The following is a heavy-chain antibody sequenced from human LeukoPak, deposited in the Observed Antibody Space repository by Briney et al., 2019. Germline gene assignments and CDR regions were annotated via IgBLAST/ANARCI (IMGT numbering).Heavy chain of an antibody. CDR1: GYTFTSYY. Sequence: PLASVKVSCKASGYTFTSYYMHWVRQAPGQRLEWMGIINPSGGSTSYAQKFQGRVTMTRDTSTSTVYMELSSLRSEDTAVYYCARGHPLGATYDAFDIWGQGTMVTVSS. D-gene: IGHD4/OR15-4a*01. CDR3: ARGHPLGATYDAFDI. CDR2: INPSGGST. V-gene: IGHV1-46*01. J-gene: IGHJ3*02.